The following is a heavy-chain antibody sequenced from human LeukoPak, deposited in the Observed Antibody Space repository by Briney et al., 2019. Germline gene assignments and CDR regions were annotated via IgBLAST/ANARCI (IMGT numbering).Heavy chain of an antibody. J-gene: IGHJ3*02. D-gene: IGHD3-22*01. Sequence: SETLSLTCTVSGGSISSSSYYWGWIRQPPEKGLEWIGSVYYSGSTYYNPSLKSRVTISVDTSKNQFSLKLSSVTAADTAVYYCARGGSYYDSSGYLDAFDIWGQGTMVTVSS. V-gene: IGHV4-39*07. CDR1: GGSISSSSYY. CDR3: ARGGSYYDSSGYLDAFDI. CDR2: VYYSGST.